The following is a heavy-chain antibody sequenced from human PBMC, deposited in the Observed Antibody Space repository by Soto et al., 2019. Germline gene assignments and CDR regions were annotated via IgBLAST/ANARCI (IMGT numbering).Heavy chain of an antibody. CDR1: GFTFSSYS. CDR3: AREEYGDYEWVEVAFDI. V-gene: IGHV3-48*01. D-gene: IGHD4-17*01. J-gene: IGHJ3*02. Sequence: GGSLRLSCAASGFTFSSYSMNWVRQAPGKGLEWVSYISSSSSTIYYADSVKGRFTISRDNAKNSLYLQMNSLRAEDTAVCYCAREEYGDYEWVEVAFDIWGQGTMVTVSS. CDR2: ISSSSSTI.